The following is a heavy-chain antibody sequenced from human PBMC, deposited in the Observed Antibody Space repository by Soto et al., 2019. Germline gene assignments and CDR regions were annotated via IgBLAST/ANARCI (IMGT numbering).Heavy chain of an antibody. J-gene: IGHJ6*02. D-gene: IGHD2-2*01. Sequence: AGGSLRLSCAASGFTFSSDGMSWVRQAPGKGLEWVSAISGRGGSTYYADSVKGRFTISRDNSKNTLYLQMNSLRAEDTAGYYRARQDIVVVPAYYGMDVWGQGTTVTVSS. V-gene: IGHV3-23*01. CDR1: GFTFSSDG. CDR3: ARQDIVVVPAYYGMDV. CDR2: ISGRGGST.